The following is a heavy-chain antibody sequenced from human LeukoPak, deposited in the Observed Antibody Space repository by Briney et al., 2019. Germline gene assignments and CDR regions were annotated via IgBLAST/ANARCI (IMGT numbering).Heavy chain of an antibody. CDR1: GGSISSGDYY. CDR3: ARDELSTSRIDY. J-gene: IGHJ4*02. CDR2: IYYSGST. V-gene: IGHV4-30-4*01. D-gene: IGHD2/OR15-2a*01. Sequence: SETLSLTCTVSGGSISSGDYYWSWIRQPPGKGLEWIGYIYYSGSTYYNPSLKSRVTISVDTSKNQFSLKLSSVTAADTAVYYCARDELSTSRIDYWGQGTLVTVSS.